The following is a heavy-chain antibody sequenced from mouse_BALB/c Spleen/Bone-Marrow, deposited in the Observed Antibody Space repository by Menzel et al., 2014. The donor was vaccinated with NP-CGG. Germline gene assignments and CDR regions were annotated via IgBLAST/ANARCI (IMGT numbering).Heavy chain of an antibody. V-gene: IGHV5-6*02. CDR2: ISSGGSYT. J-gene: IGHJ4*01. CDR1: GFTFSSYG. D-gene: IGHD4-1*01. Sequence: EVKLVESGGDLVKLGGSLKLSCAASGFTFSSYGMSWVRQTPDKRLEWVATISSGGSYTYYPDSMKGRFTISRDNAKNTLYLQMSSLKSEDTAMYYCARRGNWDGRDAMDYWGQGTSVTVSS. CDR3: ARRGNWDGRDAMDY.